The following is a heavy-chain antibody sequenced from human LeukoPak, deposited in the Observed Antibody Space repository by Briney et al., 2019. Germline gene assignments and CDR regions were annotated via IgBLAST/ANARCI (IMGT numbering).Heavy chain of an antibody. CDR2: ISWNSGSI. V-gene: IGHV3-9*01. Sequence: PGGSLRLSCAASGFTFDDYAMQWVRQAPGKGLEWVSGISWNSGSIGYAGSVKGRFTISRDNAKNSLYLQMNSLRAEDTALYYCAKGRRFLEWWDSFDYWDQGTLVTVSS. J-gene: IGHJ4*02. CDR3: AKGRRFLEWWDSFDY. CDR1: GFTFDDYA. D-gene: IGHD3-3*01.